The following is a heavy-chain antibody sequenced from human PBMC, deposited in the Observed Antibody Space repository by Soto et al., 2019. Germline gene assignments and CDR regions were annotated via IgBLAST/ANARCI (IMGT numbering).Heavy chain of an antibody. V-gene: IGHV3-23*01. J-gene: IGHJ5*02. D-gene: IGHD6-19*01. CDR2: ITGSGGST. CDR1: GFTFSSYA. CDR3: AKEAGSSGWYSWFDP. Sequence: GGSLRLSCAASGFTFSSYAMIWVRQAPRKGLEWVSSITGSGGSTYYADSVKGRFTISRDNSKNTLYMQMNTLRADDTAVYYCAKEAGSSGWYSWFDPWGQGTLVTVSS.